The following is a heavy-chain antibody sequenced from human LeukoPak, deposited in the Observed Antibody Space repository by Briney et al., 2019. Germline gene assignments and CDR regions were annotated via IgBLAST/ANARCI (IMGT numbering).Heavy chain of an antibody. CDR1: GFTFSSYW. CDR2: ISYDGSNK. CDR3: ARAGFGELSHDYYYYYGMDV. Sequence: GGSLRLSCAASGFTFSSYWMSWVRQAPGKGLEWVAVISYDGSNKYYADSVKGRFTISRDNSKNTLYLQMNSLRAEDTAVYYCARAGFGELSHDYYYYYGMDVWGQGTTVTVSS. D-gene: IGHD3-10*01. J-gene: IGHJ6*02. V-gene: IGHV3-30-3*01.